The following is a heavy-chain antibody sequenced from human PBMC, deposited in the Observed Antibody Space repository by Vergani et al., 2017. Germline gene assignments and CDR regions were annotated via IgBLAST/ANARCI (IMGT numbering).Heavy chain of an antibody. CDR1: GGTFSSYT. CDR3: ARDPDSGSKGNY. Sequence: QVQLVQSGAEVKKPGSSVKVSCKASGGTFSSYTISWVRQAPGQGLEWMGRIIPILGIANYAQKFQGRVTITADESTSTAYMELSSLRSEDTAVYYCARDPDSGSKGNYWGQGTLVTVSS. V-gene: IGHV1-69*08. D-gene: IGHD1-26*01. CDR2: IIPILGIA. J-gene: IGHJ4*02.